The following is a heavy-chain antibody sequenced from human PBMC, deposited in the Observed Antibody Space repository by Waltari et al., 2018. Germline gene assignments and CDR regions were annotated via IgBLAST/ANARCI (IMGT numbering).Heavy chain of an antibody. Sequence: QVQLQESGPGLVKPSETLSLTCTVSGGSISRYYWLWIRQPPGKGLEWIGYIYYSGSTNYNPSLKSRVTISVDTSKNQFSLKLSSVTAADTAVYYCARALGHYYDISVWWYFDLWGRGTLVTVSS. CDR1: GGSISRYY. D-gene: IGHD3-9*01. CDR3: ARALGHYYDISVWWYFDL. CDR2: IYYSGST. J-gene: IGHJ2*01. V-gene: IGHV4-59*01.